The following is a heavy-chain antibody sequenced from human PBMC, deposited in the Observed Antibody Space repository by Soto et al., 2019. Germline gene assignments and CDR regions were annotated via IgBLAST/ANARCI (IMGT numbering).Heavy chain of an antibody. CDR2: ISYDGSNK. J-gene: IGHJ6*02. CDR1: GFTFSSYA. D-gene: IGHD6-19*01. CDR3: ARDGGAVARIDYYGMDV. V-gene: IGHV3-30-3*01. Sequence: QVQLVESGGGVVQPGRSLRLSCAASGFTFSSYAMHWVRQAPGKGLEWVAVISYDGSNKYYADSVKGRFTISRDNSKNTLYLQMNRLRAEDTAVYYCARDGGAVARIDYYGMDVWGQGTTVTVSS.